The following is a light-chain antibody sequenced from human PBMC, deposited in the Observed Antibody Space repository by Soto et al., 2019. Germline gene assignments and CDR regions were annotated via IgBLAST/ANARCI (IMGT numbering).Light chain of an antibody. CDR2: GVS. J-gene: IGKJ3*01. Sequence: EIVLTQSPGTLSLSPGERATLSCRASQSVSSSYLAWYQQKPGQAPRLLIYGVSSRATGIPDRFSGSGSGTDFTLTISRLEPEDFAVYYCQQYGSSPFGPGTKVDIK. V-gene: IGKV3-20*01. CDR3: QQYGSSP. CDR1: QSVSSSY.